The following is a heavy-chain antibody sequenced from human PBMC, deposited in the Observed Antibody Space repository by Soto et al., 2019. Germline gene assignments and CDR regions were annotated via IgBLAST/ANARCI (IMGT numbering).Heavy chain of an antibody. D-gene: IGHD3-10*01. CDR3: ARTLGFGSCVDY. CDR2: IWYDGSNK. V-gene: IGHV3-33*01. Sequence: QVQLVESGGGVVQPGRSLRLSCAASGFTFSSYGMHWVRQAPGKGLEWVAVIWYDGSNKYYADSVKGRFTISRDNSKNTLYLQMTGRRAEDTAVYYCARTLGFGSCVDYWGQVSLVTVAS. J-gene: IGHJ4*02. CDR1: GFTFSSYG.